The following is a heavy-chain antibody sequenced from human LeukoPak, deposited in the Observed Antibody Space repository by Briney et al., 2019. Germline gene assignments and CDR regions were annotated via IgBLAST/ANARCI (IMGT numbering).Heavy chain of an antibody. CDR2: IYTSGST. D-gene: IGHD6-19*01. J-gene: IGHJ3*02. CDR1: GGSISSYY. CDR3: ASERYSSGWYKSLDAFDI. Sequence: SETLSLTCTVSGGSISSYYWSWIRQPAGKGLEWIGRIYTSGSTNYNPSLKSRVTMSVDTSKNQFSLKLSSVTAADTAVYYCASERYSSGWYKSLDAFDIWGQGTMVTVSS. V-gene: IGHV4-4*07.